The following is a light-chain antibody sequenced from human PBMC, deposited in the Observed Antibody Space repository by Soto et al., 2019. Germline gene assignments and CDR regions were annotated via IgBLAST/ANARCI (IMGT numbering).Light chain of an antibody. CDR2: DVT. Sequence: QSALTQPASVSGSPGQSITISCTGTSSDIGSFKYVSWYQQHPGQAPKLVIYDVTNRPSGLFNRFSGSKSGNTASLTISGLQSEDEAAYYCCSYTPTSALVVFGSGTKLTVL. CDR3: CSYTPTSALVV. V-gene: IGLV2-14*03. J-gene: IGLJ1*01. CDR1: SSDIGSFKY.